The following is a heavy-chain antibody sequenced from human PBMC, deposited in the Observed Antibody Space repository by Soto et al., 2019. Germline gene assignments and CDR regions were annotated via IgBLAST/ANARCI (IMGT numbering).Heavy chain of an antibody. Sequence: GGSLRLYCAASGFTFSSYAMSWVRQAPGKGLEWVSAISGSGGSTYYADSVKGRFPISRDNSKNTLYLQMNSLSAEDTAVYYCAKGQFIAAAAPNDAFDIWGQGTMVTVSS. CDR1: GFTFSSYA. J-gene: IGHJ3*02. CDR3: AKGQFIAAAAPNDAFDI. V-gene: IGHV3-23*01. D-gene: IGHD6-13*01. CDR2: ISGSGGST.